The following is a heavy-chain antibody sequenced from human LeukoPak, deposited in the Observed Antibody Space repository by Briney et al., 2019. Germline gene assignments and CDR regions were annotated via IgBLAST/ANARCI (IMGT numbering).Heavy chain of an antibody. D-gene: IGHD3-10*01. CDR1: GFTFSSYE. CDR3: AGGFGSYSPDY. J-gene: IGHJ4*02. V-gene: IGHV3-48*03. CDR2: ISSSGTTV. Sequence: GGSLRLSCAASGFTFSSYEMNWVRQAPGKGLEWVSYISSSGTTVYYADSVKGRFTISRDNARSALYLQMNSLRAEDTAVYYCAGGFGSYSPDYWGQGTLVTVSS.